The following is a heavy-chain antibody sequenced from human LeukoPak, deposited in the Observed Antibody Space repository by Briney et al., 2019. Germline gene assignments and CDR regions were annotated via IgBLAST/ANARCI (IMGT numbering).Heavy chain of an antibody. CDR1: GGSISSYY. CDR2: IYDSGST. Sequence: SETLSLTCTVSGGSISSYYWSWIRQAPGKGVEWIGYIYDSGSTNYNASLKSRVTISVDTSKNQFSLKLSSVTAADTAVYYCASLAAAGNYWGQGTLVTVSS. CDR3: ASLAAAGNY. D-gene: IGHD6-13*01. V-gene: IGHV4-4*08. J-gene: IGHJ4*02.